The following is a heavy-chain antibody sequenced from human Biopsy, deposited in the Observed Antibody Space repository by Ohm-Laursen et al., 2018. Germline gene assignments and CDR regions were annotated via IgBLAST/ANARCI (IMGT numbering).Heavy chain of an antibody. Sequence: SETLSLTCTVSGGSISGSSWSWIRQAPGKGLEWIGYISYSWDTNYNPSLKSRITISVDTSKNQFSLKLTSVTAADTAVYYCAKHGSGWTGDDAFHIWGQGTMVTVPS. V-gene: IGHV4-59*08. D-gene: IGHD6-19*01. J-gene: IGHJ3*02. CDR3: AKHGSGWTGDDAFHI. CDR2: ISYSWDT. CDR1: GGSISGSS.